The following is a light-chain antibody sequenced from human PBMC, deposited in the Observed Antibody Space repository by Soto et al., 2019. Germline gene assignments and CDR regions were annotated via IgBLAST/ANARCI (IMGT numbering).Light chain of an antibody. V-gene: IGKV3-15*01. CDR3: QQYNNWPPIT. CDR1: QSVTKNN. Sequence: EIVLAPSPGTLSLWRGESATLSGGASQSVTKNNLNWYQQKPGQAPRLLIYDTSTRATGIPARFSGSGSGTEFTLTISSLQSEDFAVYYCQQYNNWPPITFGQGTRLEI. CDR2: DTS. J-gene: IGKJ5*01.